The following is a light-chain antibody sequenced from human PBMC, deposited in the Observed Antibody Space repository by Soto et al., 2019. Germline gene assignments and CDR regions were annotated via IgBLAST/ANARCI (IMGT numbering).Light chain of an antibody. CDR1: SSNIGSNT. CDR3: AAWDDSLNGYWV. J-gene: IGLJ3*02. Sequence: QSVLTQPPSASGTPXXXXTISCSGSSSNIGSNTVNWYQQLPGTAPKLLIYSNNQRPSGVPDRFSGSKSGTSASLAISGLQSEDEADYYCAAWDDSLNGYWVFGGGTKLTVL. CDR2: SNN. V-gene: IGLV1-44*01.